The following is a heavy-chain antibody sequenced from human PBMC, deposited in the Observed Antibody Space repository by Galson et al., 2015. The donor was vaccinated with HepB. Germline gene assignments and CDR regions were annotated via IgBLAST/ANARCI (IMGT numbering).Heavy chain of an antibody. CDR2: VSGSAAGTEYGITT. J-gene: IGHJ4*02. Sequence: SLRLSCAASGFTFSSYATNWVRQAPGKGLEGVAAVSGSAAGTEYGITTDYADAVKGRFTISRDNSKNTLYLQMNSLRVEDTAVYYCAKVGPSCSSTRCSDYYFDYWGQGTLVTVSS. CDR3: AKVGPSCSSTRCSDYYFDY. D-gene: IGHD2-2*01. V-gene: IGHV3-23*01. CDR1: GFTFSSYA.